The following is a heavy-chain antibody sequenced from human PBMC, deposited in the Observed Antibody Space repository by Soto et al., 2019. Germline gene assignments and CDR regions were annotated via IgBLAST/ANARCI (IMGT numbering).Heavy chain of an antibody. J-gene: IGHJ3*02. Sequence: VASVKVSCKASGGTFSSYAISWVRQAPGQGLEWMGGIIPIFGTANYAQKFQGRVTITADESTSTAYMELSSLRSEDTAVYYCARGGTKRPRIAGNDAFDIWGQGTMVTVSS. CDR3: ARGGTKRPRIAGNDAFDI. CDR1: GGTFSSYA. V-gene: IGHV1-69*13. D-gene: IGHD1-26*01. CDR2: IIPIFGTA.